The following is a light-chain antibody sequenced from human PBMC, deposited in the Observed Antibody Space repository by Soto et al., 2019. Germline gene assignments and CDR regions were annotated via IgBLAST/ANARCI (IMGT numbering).Light chain of an antibody. V-gene: IGLV1-47*01. CDR1: SSNIGSNF. J-gene: IGLJ1*01. Sequence: QSVLTQPPSASGTPGQRVTISCSGSSSNIGSNFVYWYQQFPGTAPKLLIYRNNQRPSGVPDRFSGSKSGTSASLAIAGLQAEDDADYYCQSDDSSLRVFGTGTKLTVL. CDR2: RNN. CDR3: QSDDSSLRV.